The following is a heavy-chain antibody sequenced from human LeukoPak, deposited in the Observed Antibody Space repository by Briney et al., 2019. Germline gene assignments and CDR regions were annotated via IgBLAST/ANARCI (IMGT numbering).Heavy chain of an antibody. V-gene: IGHV3-48*03. D-gene: IGHD3-22*01. CDR2: IGTIGSPI. J-gene: IGHJ4*02. CDR3: ASFYDSSGRDY. CDR1: GFTFRSFE. Sequence: PGGSLRLSCAASGFTFRSFEMNRVRQAPGKGLEWLSYIGTIGSPIYYADSVKGRFTISRDNARNSLCLQMNSLKVEDTAVYYCASFYDSSGRDYWGQGTLVTVSS.